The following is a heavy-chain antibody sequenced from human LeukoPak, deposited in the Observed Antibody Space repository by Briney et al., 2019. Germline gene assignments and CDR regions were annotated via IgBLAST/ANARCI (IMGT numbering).Heavy chain of an antibody. J-gene: IGHJ4*02. V-gene: IGHV3-23*01. Sequence: GGSLRLSCAASGFTFNNYAMTWVRQAPGKGLEWVSAIGAGGGTSYADSVKGRFTISRADSKNTLYLQMSSLRADDTAVYYCAKIEDSLGPRSGGICYRHVGNWGQGTLVTVSS. D-gene: IGHD2-15*01. CDR1: GFTFNNYA. CDR3: AKIEDSLGPRSGGICYRHVGN. CDR2: IGAGGGT.